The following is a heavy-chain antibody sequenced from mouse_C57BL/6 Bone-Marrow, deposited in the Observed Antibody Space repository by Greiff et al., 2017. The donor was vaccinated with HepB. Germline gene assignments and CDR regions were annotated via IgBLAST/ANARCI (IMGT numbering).Heavy chain of an antibody. J-gene: IGHJ3*01. V-gene: IGHV1-64*01. D-gene: IGHD1-1*01. Sequence: QVQLQQPGAELVKPGASVKLSCKASGYTFTSYWMHWVKQRPGQGLEWIGMIHPNSGSTNYNEKFKSKATLTVDKSSSTAYTQLSSLTSEDSAVYYCARWDLITTVVAPFAYGGQGTLVTVSA. CDR3: ARWDLITTVVAPFAY. CDR2: IHPNSGST. CDR1: GYTFTSYW.